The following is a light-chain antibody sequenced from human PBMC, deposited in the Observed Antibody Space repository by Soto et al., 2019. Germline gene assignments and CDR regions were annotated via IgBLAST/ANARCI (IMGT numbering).Light chain of an antibody. J-gene: IGLJ2*01. V-gene: IGLV1-40*01. CDR2: GNS. CDR1: SSNIGAGYG. CDR3: QSYDSSLRAV. Sequence: QSVLTQPPSVSGAPGQRVTISCTGSSSNIGAGYGVHWYQQYPGTAPKLLISGNSNRPSGVPDRFSGSKSGTSASLAIAGLQAEDEADYHCQSYDSSLRAVFGGGTKLTVL.